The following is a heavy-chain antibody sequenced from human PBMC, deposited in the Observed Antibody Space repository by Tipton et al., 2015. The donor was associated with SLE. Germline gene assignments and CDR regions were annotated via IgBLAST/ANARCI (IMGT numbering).Heavy chain of an antibody. CDR2: VSAYNGNT. J-gene: IGHJ3*02. CDR3: ASNDYCTTSTCLGLPPNI. CDR1: GYTFSNYG. V-gene: IGHV1-18*01. D-gene: IGHD2-8*01. Sequence: QLVQSGGEVKKPGASVKVSCKASGYTFSNYGVTWVRQAPGQGLEWMGWVSAYNGNTKHVQSFQGRVAMTTDTSTSTVYMELRSLRSDDTAIYYCASNDYCTTSTCLGLPPNIWGPGTLVTVSS.